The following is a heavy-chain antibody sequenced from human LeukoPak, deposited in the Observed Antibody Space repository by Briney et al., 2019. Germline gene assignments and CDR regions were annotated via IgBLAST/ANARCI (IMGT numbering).Heavy chain of an antibody. V-gene: IGHV5-10-1*01. J-gene: IGHJ4*02. Sequence: GESLKISCKGSGYSFTSYRISWVRRMPGKGLEWMGRIDPSDSYTNCSPSFQGHVTISADKSISTAYLQWSSLKASDTAMYYCARPYYYGSGSYYFDYWGQGTLVTVSS. D-gene: IGHD3-10*01. CDR3: ARPYYYGSGSYYFDY. CDR1: GYSFTSYR. CDR2: IDPSDSYT.